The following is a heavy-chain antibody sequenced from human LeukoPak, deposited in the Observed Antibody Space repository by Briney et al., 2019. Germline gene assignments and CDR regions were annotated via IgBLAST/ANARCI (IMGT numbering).Heavy chain of an antibody. Sequence: ASVKVSCKXSGYTFTGYYMHWVRQAPGQGLEWMGYIYPNSGATKYAQKFQGRVTMTRDTSISTAYMELSGLESDDTAVYYCGTLLSNGPFDYWGQGSLVTVSS. CDR1: GYTFTGYY. CDR2: IYPNSGAT. V-gene: IGHV1-2*02. J-gene: IGHJ4*02. CDR3: GTLLSNGPFDY.